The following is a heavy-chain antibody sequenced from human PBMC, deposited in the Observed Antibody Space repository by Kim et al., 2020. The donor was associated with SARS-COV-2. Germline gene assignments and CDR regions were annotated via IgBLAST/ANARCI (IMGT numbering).Heavy chain of an antibody. Sequence: GGSLRLSCAASGFTVSSNYMSWVRQAPGKGLEWVSVIYSGGSTYYADSVKGRFTISRDNSKNTLYLQMNSLRAEDTAVYYCARDREGSHYYYYYMDVWGKGTTVTVSS. CDR1: GFTVSSNY. D-gene: IGHD1-26*01. J-gene: IGHJ6*03. CDR2: IYSGGST. V-gene: IGHV3-53*01. CDR3: ARDREGSHYYYYYMDV.